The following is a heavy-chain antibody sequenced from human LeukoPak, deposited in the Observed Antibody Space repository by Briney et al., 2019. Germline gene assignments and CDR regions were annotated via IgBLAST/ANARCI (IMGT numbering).Heavy chain of an antibody. CDR2: INAGNGNT. D-gene: IGHD3-10*01. CDR1: GYTFTSYA. CDR3: ARGVDQPGYYGSGSRVGDAFDI. J-gene: IGHJ3*02. Sequence: ASVKVSCKASGYTFTSYAMHWVRQAPGQRLEWMGWINAGNGNTKYSQEFQGRVTITRDTSASTAYMELSSLRSEDMAVYYCARGVDQPGYYGSGSRVGDAFDIWGQGTMVTVSS. V-gene: IGHV1-3*03.